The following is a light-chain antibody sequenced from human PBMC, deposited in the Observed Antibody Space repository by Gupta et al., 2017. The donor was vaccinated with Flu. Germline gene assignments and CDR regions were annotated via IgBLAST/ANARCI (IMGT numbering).Light chain of an antibody. V-gene: IGKV2-30*01. CDR2: KVS. Sequence: GTLSQPASISVRLSQSLVYSDGNTYLNCLQQLRGQSPMRLIRKVSNPDSGVPDRISGSGSGTDFTLKISMVDAEDVGVYYCMQGTHWPHTFGHGTKLVIK. J-gene: IGKJ2*01. CDR3: MQGTHWPHT. CDR1: QSLVYSDGNTY.